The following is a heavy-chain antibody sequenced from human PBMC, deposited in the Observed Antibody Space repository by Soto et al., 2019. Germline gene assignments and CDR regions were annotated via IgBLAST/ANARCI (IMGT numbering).Heavy chain of an antibody. CDR1: GGSVSSGSYY. D-gene: IGHD3-22*01. CDR2: IYYSGST. J-gene: IGHJ4*02. CDR3: ARVSYYDSSGYYYFDY. Sequence: QVQLQESGPGLVKPSETLSLTCTVSGGSVSSGSYYWSWIRQPPGKGLEWIGYIYYSGSTNYNPSLKSRVTILVDTSKNRFSLKLSAVTAADTAVYYCARVSYYDSSGYYYFDYWGQGTLVTVSS. V-gene: IGHV4-61*01.